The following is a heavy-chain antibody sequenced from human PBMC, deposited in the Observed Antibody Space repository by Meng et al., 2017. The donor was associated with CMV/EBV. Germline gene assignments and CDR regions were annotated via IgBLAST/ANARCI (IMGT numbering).Heavy chain of an antibody. V-gene: IGHV1-8*01. CDR3: ARGSNATRITIFGVVNY. CDR1: GYTFTSYD. D-gene: IGHD3-3*01. Sequence: ASVKVSCKASGYTFTSYDINWVRQATGQGLEWMGWMNPNSGNTGYAQKFQGRVTMTRNTSISTAYMELSSLRSEDTAVYYCARGSNATRITIFGVVNYWGQGTLVTVSS. J-gene: IGHJ4*02. CDR2: MNPNSGNT.